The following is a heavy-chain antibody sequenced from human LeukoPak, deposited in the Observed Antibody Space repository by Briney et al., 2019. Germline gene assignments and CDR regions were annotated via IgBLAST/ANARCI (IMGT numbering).Heavy chain of an antibody. Sequence: SETLSLTCTVSGGSISSGGYYWSWIRQPPGKGLEWIGYIYHSGSTYYNPSLKSRVTISVDRSKNQFSLKLSSVTAADTAVYYCASTTGSRAHWFDPWGQGTLVTVSS. CDR3: ASTTGSRAHWFDP. CDR1: GGSISSGGYY. CDR2: IYHSGST. D-gene: IGHD1-1*01. J-gene: IGHJ5*02. V-gene: IGHV4-30-2*01.